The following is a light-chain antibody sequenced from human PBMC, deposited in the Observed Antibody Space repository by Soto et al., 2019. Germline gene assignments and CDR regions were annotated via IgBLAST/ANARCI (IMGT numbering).Light chain of an antibody. Sequence: QSVLAQPPSESGPPVQRVTISCSGRSANVGNNYVCWYQQLPGAAPKLLIYSNNQRPSGVPDRFSGSKSGISASLAISGLRSEDEGDYYCVSWDDSLSGLVFGTGTTLTVL. V-gene: IGLV1-47*02. CDR3: VSWDDSLSGLV. J-gene: IGLJ1*01. CDR1: SANVGNNY. CDR2: SNN.